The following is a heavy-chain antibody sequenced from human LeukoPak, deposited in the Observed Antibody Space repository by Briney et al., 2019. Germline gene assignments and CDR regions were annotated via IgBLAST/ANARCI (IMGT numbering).Heavy chain of an antibody. D-gene: IGHD5-24*01. CDR3: TRDAHNFNDFDY. Sequence: GGSLRLSCAASEFTFSQFAMHWVRQAPGKGLEWVAVVSSHGNDGYYADSVKGRFTISRDNSKNTLYLQIDSLRAEDTAIYYCTRDAHNFNDFDYWGQGTLVTVSS. CDR1: EFTFSQFA. V-gene: IGHV3-30*01. J-gene: IGHJ4*02. CDR2: VSSHGNDG.